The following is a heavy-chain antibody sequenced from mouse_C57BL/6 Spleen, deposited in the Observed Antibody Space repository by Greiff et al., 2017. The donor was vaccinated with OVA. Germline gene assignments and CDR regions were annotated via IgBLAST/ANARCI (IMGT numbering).Heavy chain of an antibody. V-gene: IGHV2-2*01. D-gene: IGHD2-13*01. CDR3: ARMTFYYAMDY. CDR2: IWSGGST. Sequence: VQLQQSGPGLVQPSQSLSITCTVSGFSLTSYGVHWVRQSPGKGLEWLGVIWSGGSTDYNAAFISRLSISKDNSKSQVFFKMNSLQADDTAIYYCARMTFYYAMDYWGQGTSVTVSS. CDR1: GFSLTSYG. J-gene: IGHJ4*01.